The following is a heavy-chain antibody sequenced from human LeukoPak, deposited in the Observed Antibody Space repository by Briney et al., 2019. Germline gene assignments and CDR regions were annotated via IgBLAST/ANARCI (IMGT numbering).Heavy chain of an antibody. V-gene: IGHV3-66*01. J-gene: IGHJ4*02. D-gene: IGHD5-18*01. CDR3: ARDYSMFDY. CDR2: IYSDGTI. Sequence: GGSLRLSCAASGFTVSSNYMSWVRQVPGKGLEWVSVIYSDGTIFYSDSVKGRFTISRDNSVNTLYLQMNSLRAEDTAVYYCARDYSMFDYWGQGTLVTVS. CDR1: GFTVSSNY.